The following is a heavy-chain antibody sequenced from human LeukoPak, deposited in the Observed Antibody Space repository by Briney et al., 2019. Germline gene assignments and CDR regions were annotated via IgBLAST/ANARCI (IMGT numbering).Heavy chain of an antibody. V-gene: IGHV4-59*01. CDR2: IYYSGST. CDR3: AGMGVYYYYYYMTS. Sequence: SETLSLTCTVSGGSISSYYWSWIRQPPGKGLEWIGYIYYSGSTNYNPSLKSRVTISVDTSKNQFSLKLSSVTAADTAVYYCAGMGVYYYYYYMTSGAKGPRSPSP. CDR1: GGSISSYY. D-gene: IGHD2-8*01. J-gene: IGHJ6*03.